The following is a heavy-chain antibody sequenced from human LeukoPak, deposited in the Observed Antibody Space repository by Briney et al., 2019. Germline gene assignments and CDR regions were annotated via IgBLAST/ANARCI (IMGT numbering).Heavy chain of an antibody. CDR2: FQTSGST. D-gene: IGHD6-13*01. CDR3: ARDGVAAAFDY. J-gene: IGHJ4*02. CDR1: GGSISSVGFS. V-gene: IGHV4-61*02. Sequence: PSETLSLTCTVSGGSISSVGFSWSWIRQPAGKALGWIGRFQTSGSTIYNPSLKSRVTISVDTSKNQFSLKLSSVTAADTAVYYCARDGVAAAFDYWGQGTLVTVSS.